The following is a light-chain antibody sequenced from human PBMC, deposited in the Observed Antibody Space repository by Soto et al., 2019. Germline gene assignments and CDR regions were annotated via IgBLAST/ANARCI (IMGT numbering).Light chain of an antibody. Sequence: EIVMTQSPATLSVSPGERATLPCRASQSVSSNLAWYQQKPGQAPRLLIYSASTRAMGIPARFSGSGSGTEFTLTISSLQSEDFAVYYCQQYDNWPRTFGQGTKVDIK. CDR3: QQYDNWPRT. CDR1: QSVSSN. J-gene: IGKJ1*01. V-gene: IGKV3-15*01. CDR2: SAS.